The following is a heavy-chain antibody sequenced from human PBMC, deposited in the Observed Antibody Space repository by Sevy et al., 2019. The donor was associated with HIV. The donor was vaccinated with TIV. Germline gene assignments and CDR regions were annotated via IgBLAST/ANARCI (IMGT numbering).Heavy chain of an antibody. CDR2: IHTDGSSS. V-gene: IGHV3-74*01. D-gene: IGHD3-3*01. J-gene: IGHJ4*02. CDR1: GFTFRNYW. Sequence: GGSLRLSCAASGFTFRNYWMHWVHQAPGKGLVSVSYIHTDGSSSYYADYVKGRFTISRDNAQNTLYLQMNSLRAEDTAVYYCARAGIGDFWSGYYGIDHWGQGTLVTVSS. CDR3: ARAGIGDFWSGYYGIDH.